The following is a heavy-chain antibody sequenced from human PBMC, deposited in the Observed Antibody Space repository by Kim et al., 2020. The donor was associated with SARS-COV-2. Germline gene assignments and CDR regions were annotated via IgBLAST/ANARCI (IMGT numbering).Heavy chain of an antibody. CDR1: GFTFSNYW. D-gene: IGHD1-26*01. CDR2: IKHDGSGQ. Sequence: GGSLRLSCAASGFTFSNYWMTWVRQTPGKGLEWVASIKHDGSGQYYVDSLKGRFTISRDNAKNSLYLQMNSLRAEDTALYHCARGAGSSGFDPWGQGTLVTVSS. J-gene: IGHJ5*02. V-gene: IGHV3-7*01. CDR3: ARGAGSSGFDP.